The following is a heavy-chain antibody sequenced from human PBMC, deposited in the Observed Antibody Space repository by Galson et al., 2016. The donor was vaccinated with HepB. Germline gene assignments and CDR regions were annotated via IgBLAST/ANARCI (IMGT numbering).Heavy chain of an antibody. CDR1: GYTFTTYG. CDR2: ISTYNGNT. CDR3: ARYRVMVRGVIGY. J-gene: IGHJ4*02. D-gene: IGHD3-10*01. Sequence: SVKVSCKASGYTFTTYGINWVRQAPGQGLEWMGWISTYNGNTNYAQKFQDRVTMTTDTSTSTIFMALTNLTSDDTAVYYCARYRVMVRGVIGYWGQGTLVTVSS. V-gene: IGHV1-18*01.